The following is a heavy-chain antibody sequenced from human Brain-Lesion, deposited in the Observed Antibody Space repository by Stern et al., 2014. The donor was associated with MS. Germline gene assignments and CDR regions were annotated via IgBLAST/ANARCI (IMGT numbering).Heavy chain of an antibody. J-gene: IGHJ5*01. Sequence: VQLLQSGGGLVQPGGSLRLSCAASGFTFSNYWMHWVRQVTGQGLVWVSRVNNDGRRTSYADSVKGRFTMSRDNAKNTLYLQMNSLRVEDTAIYYCARGERWFDSWGQGTLVTVSS. CDR2: VNNDGRRT. D-gene: IGHD3-10*01. CDR3: ARGERWFDS. CDR1: GFTFSNYW. V-gene: IGHV3-74*02.